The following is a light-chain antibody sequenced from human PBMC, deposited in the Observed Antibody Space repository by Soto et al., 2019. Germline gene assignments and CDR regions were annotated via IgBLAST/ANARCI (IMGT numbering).Light chain of an antibody. Sequence: EIVMTQSPATLSLSPGERATLSCRASQSVSSNLAWYQQKPGQPPRLLIYGASTRATGIPARFSGSGSGTEFTLTISSLQSEDFAVYYCQQYNNWGTFGQGTKVEIK. V-gene: IGKV3-15*01. CDR1: QSVSSN. CDR2: GAS. J-gene: IGKJ1*01. CDR3: QQYNNWGT.